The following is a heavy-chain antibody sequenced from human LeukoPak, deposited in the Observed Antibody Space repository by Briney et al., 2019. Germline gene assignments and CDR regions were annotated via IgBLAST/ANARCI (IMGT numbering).Heavy chain of an antibody. J-gene: IGHJ4*02. V-gene: IGHV5-51*01. CDR2: IYPGDSDT. CDR3: TRPTLDLGDPIDY. D-gene: IGHD4-17*01. CDR1: GYSFTSNW. Sequence: GESLKISCKGSGYSFTSNWIGWVRQMPGKDLEWMGIIYPGDSDTRYSPSFQGQVTISADKSISTAYLQWSSLKASDTAIYYCTRPTLDLGDPIDYWGQGTLVTVSS.